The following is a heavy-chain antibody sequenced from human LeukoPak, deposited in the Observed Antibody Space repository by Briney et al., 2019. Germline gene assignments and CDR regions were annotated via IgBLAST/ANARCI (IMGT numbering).Heavy chain of an antibody. CDR3: ARDLSDYYGSGSYRPIDAFDI. V-gene: IGHV4-34*01. CDR2: INNSRSH. CDR1: GGSFSGYY. D-gene: IGHD3-10*01. Sequence: PSETLSLTCAVYGGSFSGYYWSWIRQPPGKGLEWIGEINNSRSHNYNPSLKRRVTISIDTSKNQFSLKLSPVTAADTAVYYCARDLSDYYGSGSYRPIDAFDIWGQGTMVTVSS. J-gene: IGHJ3*02.